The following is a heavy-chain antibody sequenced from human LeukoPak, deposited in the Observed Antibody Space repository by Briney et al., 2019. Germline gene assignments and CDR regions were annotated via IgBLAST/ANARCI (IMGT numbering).Heavy chain of an antibody. CDR1: GGSISSSSYY. J-gene: IGHJ4*02. CDR3: AREGPDVGATVGY. V-gene: IGHV4-39*07. D-gene: IGHD1-26*01. CDR2: IYYSGST. Sequence: WETLSLTCTVSGGSISSSSYYWGWIRQPPGKGLEWIGSIYYSGSTYYNPSLKSRVTISVDTSKNQFSLKLSSVTAADTAVYYCAREGPDVGATVGYWGQGTLVTVSS.